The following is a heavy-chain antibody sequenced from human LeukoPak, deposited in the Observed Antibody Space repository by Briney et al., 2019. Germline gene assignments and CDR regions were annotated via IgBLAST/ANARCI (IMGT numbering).Heavy chain of an antibody. D-gene: IGHD6-13*01. CDR1: GLTVSSNY. Sequence: GGSLRLSCAASGLTVSSNYMTRVRQAPGKGLEWVSVFYSGGSSYYADSVKGRFTISRDNSKNTLFLQMNSLRAEDTAMYYCARAYSSSWYNLDYWGQGTLVTVSS. CDR2: FYSGGSS. J-gene: IGHJ4*02. V-gene: IGHV3-66*01. CDR3: ARAYSSSWYNLDY.